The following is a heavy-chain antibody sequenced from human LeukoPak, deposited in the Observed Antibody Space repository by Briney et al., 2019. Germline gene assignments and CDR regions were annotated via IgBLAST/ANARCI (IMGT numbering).Heavy chain of an antibody. D-gene: IGHD2-15*01. CDR2: INPNSGGT. CDR1: GYTFTGYY. V-gene: IGHV1-2*02. CDR3: AREMGYCSGGSCYSNFDY. Sequence: ASVKVSCKASGYTFTGYYTHWVRQAPGQGLEWMGWINPNSGGTNYAQKFQGRVTMTRDTSISTAYMELSRLRSDDTAVYYCAREMGYCSGGSCYSNFDYWGQGTLVTVSS. J-gene: IGHJ4*02.